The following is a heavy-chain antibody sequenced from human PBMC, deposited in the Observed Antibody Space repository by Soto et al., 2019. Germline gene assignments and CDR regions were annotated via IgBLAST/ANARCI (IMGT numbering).Heavy chain of an antibody. CDR2: VSPFNGNI. J-gene: IGHJ4*02. Sequence: ASVKVSCKASGYTFRNYGISWVRQAPGQGLEWMGWVSPFNGNIKFGQKFQGRVTMTTDTSTSIAYMELTSLRSDDTAVYYCAKEEDSQALDFWGQGTLVTVSS. CDR3: AKEEDSQALDF. CDR1: GYTFRNYG. V-gene: IGHV1-18*01.